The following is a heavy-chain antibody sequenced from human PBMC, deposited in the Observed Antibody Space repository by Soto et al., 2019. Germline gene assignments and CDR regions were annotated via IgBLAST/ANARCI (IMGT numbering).Heavy chain of an antibody. Sequence: PSETLSLTCSVSGDTIRSDYWNWIRQPPGKRLEWIGYISYTGSTNYNPSLRSRVTMSLDTSKNQFSLNLISVTAADTAVYFCARGFYDSRGYSSPFDYWGQGIVVTVSSGKRPFWSGHPNPRYYYGMDVWGQGTTVTVSS. CDR1: GDTIRSDY. CDR2: ISYTGST. V-gene: IGHV4-59*01. D-gene: IGHD3-22*01. CDR3: ARGFYDSRGYSSPFDYWGQGIVVTVSSGKRPFWSGHPNPRYYYGMDV. J-gene: IGHJ6*02.